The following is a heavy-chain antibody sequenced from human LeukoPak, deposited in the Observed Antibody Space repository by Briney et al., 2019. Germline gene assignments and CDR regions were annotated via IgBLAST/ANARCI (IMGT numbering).Heavy chain of an antibody. J-gene: IGHJ4*02. CDR2: MNPNSGNT. CDR3: ARGGGATLHSDY. CDR1: GYTFTSYD. Sequence: ASVKVSCKASGYTFTSYDINWVRQATGQGLEWMGWMNPNSGNTGYAQKFQGRVTMTRNTSVSTAYMELSSLRSEDTAVYYCARGGGATLHSDYWGQGTLVTVSS. V-gene: IGHV1-8*01. D-gene: IGHD1-26*01.